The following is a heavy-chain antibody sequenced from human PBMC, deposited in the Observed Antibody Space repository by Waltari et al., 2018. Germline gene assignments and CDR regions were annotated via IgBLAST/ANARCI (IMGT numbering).Heavy chain of an antibody. CDR2: IYYSGST. Sequence: QVQLQESGPGLVKPSATLSLTCPVSGGSISSYYWSWIRQPPGKGLEWIGYIYYSGSTNYNPSLKSRVTISVDTSKNQFSLKLSSVTAADTAVYYCARDRGTGDVYFDYWGQGTLVTVSS. D-gene: IGHD7-27*01. CDR3: ARDRGTGDVYFDY. V-gene: IGHV4-59*01. J-gene: IGHJ4*02. CDR1: GGSISSYY.